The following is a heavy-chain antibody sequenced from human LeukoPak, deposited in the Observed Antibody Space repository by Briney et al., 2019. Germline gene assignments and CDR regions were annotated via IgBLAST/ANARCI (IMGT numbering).Heavy chain of an antibody. CDR3: ARGYYYDSSGYRY. J-gene: IGHJ4*02. CDR1: GYTFTGYY. V-gene: IGHV1-2*06. D-gene: IGHD3-22*01. CDR2: INPNSGGT. Sequence: ASVKVSCKASGYTFTGYYMHWVRQAPGHGLEWMGRINPNSGGTNYAQKFQCRVTMTRDTSISTAYMELSRLRSEETAVYYCARGYYYDSSGYRYWGQGTLVTVSS.